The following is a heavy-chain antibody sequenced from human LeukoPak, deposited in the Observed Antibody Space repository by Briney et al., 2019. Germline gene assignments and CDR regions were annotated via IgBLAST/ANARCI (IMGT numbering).Heavy chain of an antibody. Sequence: PGGSLTLSCAASGFTLSSYAMSCVRPAPGEGLEWVSAISGSGGSTYSADSVKGRFTISRDNSKNTLYLQINSQRAADTGVNFCAIGTPYSSSRPDYDYYGMDVWGQGTTVTVSS. CDR3: AIGTPYSSSRPDYDYYGMDV. V-gene: IGHV3-23*01. D-gene: IGHD6-13*01. CDR1: GFTLSSYA. CDR2: ISGSGGST. J-gene: IGHJ6*02.